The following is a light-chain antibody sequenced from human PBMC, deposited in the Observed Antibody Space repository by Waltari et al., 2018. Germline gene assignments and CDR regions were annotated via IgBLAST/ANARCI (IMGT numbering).Light chain of an antibody. CDR3: MQGTHCPRFT. CDR1: QSLVYSDGNTS. J-gene: IGKJ5*01. CDR2: KVS. V-gene: IGKV2-30*01. Sequence: DVVMTQSPLSLPVTLGQPASIPCRSSQSLVYSDGNTSLNWFQQRPGQSPRHLIYKVSNRDSGVPDRVSGSGAGTDFTLKISRVEAEDVGVYYCMQGTHCPRFTFGQGTRLEIK.